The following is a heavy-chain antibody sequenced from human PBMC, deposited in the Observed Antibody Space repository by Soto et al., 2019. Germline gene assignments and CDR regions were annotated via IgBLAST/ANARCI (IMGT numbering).Heavy chain of an antibody. CDR3: AKSIWRAIFGVVSDYYYGMDV. CDR1: GFTFSSYG. V-gene: IGHV3-30*18. D-gene: IGHD3-3*01. J-gene: IGHJ6*02. Sequence: GGSLRLSCAASGFTFSSYGMHWVRQAPGKGLEWVAVISYDGSNKYYADSVKGRFTISRDNSKNTLYLQMNSLRAEDTAVYYCAKSIWRAIFGVVSDYYYGMDVWGQGTTVTVSS. CDR2: ISYDGSNK.